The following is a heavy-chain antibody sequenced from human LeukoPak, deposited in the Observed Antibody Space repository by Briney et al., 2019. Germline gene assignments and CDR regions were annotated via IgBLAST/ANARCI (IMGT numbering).Heavy chain of an antibody. Sequence: GGSLRLFCAASGFSIDAYWMGWFRQAPAKGLEGVGNIKPDGSERRYADSVKGRFTISRENAKNSHYLQMDSLRVGDTAMYYCARGWGGKQAAGDCWGQGTLVTVSS. CDR3: ARGWGGKQAAGDC. D-gene: IGHD6-13*01. CDR1: GFSIDAYW. V-gene: IGHV3-7*01. CDR2: IKPDGSER. J-gene: IGHJ4*02.